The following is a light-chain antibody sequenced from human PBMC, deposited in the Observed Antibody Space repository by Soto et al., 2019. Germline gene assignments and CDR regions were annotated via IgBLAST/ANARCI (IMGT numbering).Light chain of an antibody. V-gene: IGKV3-20*01. CDR2: DAS. Sequence: ELVLTQSPGTLSLSPGERATLSCRASQTVRNNYLAWYQQKPGQAPRLLIYDASSRATGIPDRFSGGGSGTDFNLTISRLETEDFAVYYCQQFSSYPLTFGGGTKVEIK. CDR3: QQFSSYPLT. CDR1: QTVRNNY. J-gene: IGKJ4*01.